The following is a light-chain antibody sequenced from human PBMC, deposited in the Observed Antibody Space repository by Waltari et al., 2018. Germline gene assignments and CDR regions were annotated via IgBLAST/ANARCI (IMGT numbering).Light chain of an antibody. CDR2: KSK. Sequence: QSVLTQPPSASGTPGQRFTISCSGSGSNIATNYVYWYQQLPGAAPKLLHHKSKQRPSGVPDRYAGSKSGTAASLAISGLRSEDEADYYCAAWDESLIGQVFCGGTNLTVL. V-gene: IGLV1-47*01. CDR1: GSNIATNY. J-gene: IGLJ3*02. CDR3: AAWDESLIGQV.